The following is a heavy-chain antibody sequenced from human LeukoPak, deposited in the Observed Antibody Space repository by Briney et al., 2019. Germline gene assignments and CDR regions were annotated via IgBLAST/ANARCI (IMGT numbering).Heavy chain of an antibody. CDR3: AKVGTWYNRNLAAFDI. CDR1: GFTFSSYA. CDR2: ISGSGGST. Sequence: SGGSLRLSCAASGFTFSSYAMSWVRQAPGKGLEWVSAISGSGGSTYYADSVKGRFTISRDNSKNTLYLQMNSLRAEDTAVYYCAKVGTWYNRNLAAFDIWGQGTMVTVSS. D-gene: IGHD1-14*01. J-gene: IGHJ3*02. V-gene: IGHV3-23*01.